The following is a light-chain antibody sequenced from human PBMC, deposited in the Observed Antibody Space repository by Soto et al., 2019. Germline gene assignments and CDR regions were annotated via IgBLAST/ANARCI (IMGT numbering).Light chain of an antibody. J-gene: IGKJ1*01. V-gene: IGKV1-5*01. CDR2: DAS. CDR1: QSISSW. Sequence: DIQRTQSPSTLSSTAGDRVTLTCRASQSISSWLAWYQQKPGKAPKLLIYDASNLESGVPSRLSGSGSGTEFTLTISNLQPDDIATYYCQQYENYWTFGQGTKVDIK. CDR3: QQYENYWT.